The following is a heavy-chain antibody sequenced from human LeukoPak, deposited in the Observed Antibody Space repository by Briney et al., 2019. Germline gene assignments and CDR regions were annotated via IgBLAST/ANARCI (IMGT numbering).Heavy chain of an antibody. D-gene: IGHD1-26*01. Sequence: PSETLSLTCTVSGGSVSSYYWSWIRQPPGKGLEWIGYIYYSGSTNYNPSLKSRVTISVDTSKNQFSLKLSSVTAADTAVYYCARRGGSYYFDYWGQGTLVTVSS. CDR3: ARRGGSYYFDY. V-gene: IGHV4-59*08. J-gene: IGHJ4*02. CDR2: IYYSGST. CDR1: GGSVSSYY.